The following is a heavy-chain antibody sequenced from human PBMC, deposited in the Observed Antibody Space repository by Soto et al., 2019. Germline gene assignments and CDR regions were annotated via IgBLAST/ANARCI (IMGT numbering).Heavy chain of an antibody. Sequence: SETLCLTCTVSGGSISNYYWSWIRQPPGKGLEWIGYIYYSGSTNYNPSLENRVTMSVDTSKNQFSLKLTSVTAADTAVYYCARCRTGYYSAYYKIDSWGRGPLVTLSS. D-gene: IGHD5-12*01. CDR3: ARCRTGYYSAYYKIDS. CDR2: IYYSGST. V-gene: IGHV4-59*01. J-gene: IGHJ5*01. CDR1: GGSISNYY.